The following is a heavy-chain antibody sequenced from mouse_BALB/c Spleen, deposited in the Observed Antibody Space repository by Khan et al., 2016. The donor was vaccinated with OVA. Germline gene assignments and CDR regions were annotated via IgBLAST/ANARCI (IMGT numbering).Heavy chain of an antibody. CDR2: ISTGGSYT. CDR1: GFTFSRYS. CDR3: ARQGDYYGSRPYFDY. V-gene: IGHV5-9-3*01. J-gene: IGHJ2*01. Sequence: EVELVESGGGLVKPGGSLKLSCVASGFTFSRYSMSWVRQTPEKRLEWVASISTGGSYTYYPDSVKGRFTLSRDNADNTLYMKMSSLRSENTAIYYCARQGDYYGSRPYFDYWGQGTALTVSS. D-gene: IGHD1-1*01.